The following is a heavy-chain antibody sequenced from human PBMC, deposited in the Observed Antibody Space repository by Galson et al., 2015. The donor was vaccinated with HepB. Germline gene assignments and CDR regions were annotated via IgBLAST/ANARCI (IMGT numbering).Heavy chain of an antibody. CDR2: FSTSGEIT. CDR3: AKDSVSGGSNWYGEY. CDR1: GFTLSSYA. Sequence: SLRLSCAASGFTLSSYAMSWVRQAPGKGLEWVSAFSTSGEITYYADSVKGRFTISRDNSKNTLYLQMNSLRAEDTAVYYCAKDSVSGGSNWYGEYWGQGTLVTVSS. J-gene: IGHJ4*02. D-gene: IGHD6-13*01. V-gene: IGHV3-23*01.